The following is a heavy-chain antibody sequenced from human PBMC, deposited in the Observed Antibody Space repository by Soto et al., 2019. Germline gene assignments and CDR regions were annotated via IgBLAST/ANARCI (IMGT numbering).Heavy chain of an antibody. D-gene: IGHD3-22*01. V-gene: IGHV4-34*01. CDR1: GGYFSGYY. CDR3: ASLKVCGKYYYDSSGYYDRLFDY. Sequence: PSENLSLTCAVYGGYFSGYYWSWIRQPPGKGLEWIGEINHSGSTNYNPSLKSRVTISVDTSKNQFSLKLSSVTAADTAVYYCASLKVCGKYYYDSSGYYDRLFDYWGQGTLVTVSS. CDR2: INHSGST. J-gene: IGHJ4*02.